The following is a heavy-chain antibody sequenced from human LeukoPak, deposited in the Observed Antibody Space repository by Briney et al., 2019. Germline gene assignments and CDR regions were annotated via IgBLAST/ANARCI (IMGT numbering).Heavy chain of an antibody. D-gene: IGHD3-16*01. CDR1: GGSFSGYY. J-gene: IGHJ6*02. CDR2: INHSGST. CDR3: ARVGGWALAYGMDV. V-gene: IGHV4-34*01. Sequence: SETLSLTCAVYGGSFSGYYWSWIRQPPGKGLEWIGEINHSGSTNYNPSLKSRVTISVDTSKNQFSLKLSSVTAADTAVYYCARVGGWALAYGMDVWGQGTTVTVSS.